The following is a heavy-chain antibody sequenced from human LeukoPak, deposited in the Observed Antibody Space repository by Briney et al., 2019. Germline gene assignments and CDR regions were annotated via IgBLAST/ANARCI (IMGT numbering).Heavy chain of an antibody. CDR1: GFTFSDYY. CDR2: ISTSGSTT. Sequence: GGSLRLSCAASGFTFSDYYMSWIRQAPGTGLEWISYISTSGSTTLYADSVKGRFTISRDSAKNSLYLQMNSLRAEDTAVYYCAREALVPDYWGQGTPVTVSS. CDR3: AREALVPDY. J-gene: IGHJ4*02. V-gene: IGHV3-11*01. D-gene: IGHD1-26*01.